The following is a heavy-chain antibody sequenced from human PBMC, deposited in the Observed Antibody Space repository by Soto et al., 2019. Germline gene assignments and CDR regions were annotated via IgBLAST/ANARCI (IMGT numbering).Heavy chain of an antibody. J-gene: IGHJ4*02. CDR1: GFTFSSYA. CDR3: ARESPNYCTGGSCYQILDY. D-gene: IGHD2-15*01. V-gene: IGHV3-30-3*01. Sequence: QVQLVESGGGVVQPGRSLRLSCAASGFTFSSYAMHWVRQAPGKGLEWVAAISYDGINKYYADSVKGRFTISRDNSKNTLYLQMNRLRAEDTAVYYCARESPNYCTGGSCYQILDYWGQGTLVTVSS. CDR2: ISYDGINK.